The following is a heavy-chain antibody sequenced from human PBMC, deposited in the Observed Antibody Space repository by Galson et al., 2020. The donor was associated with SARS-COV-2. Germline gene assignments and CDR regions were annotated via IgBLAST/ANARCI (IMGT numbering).Heavy chain of an antibody. Sequence: AAPLTLPCPASGFPFSDHYTDWLRQAPAKGLEWVRRTTDKANSHTTEYAASVKNRFTSSRDDSKNSLHLQMDSPKTEDTAVYYCAREGYSSSRDAFDIWGQGTMVTVSS. CDR1: GFPFSDHY. D-gene: IGHD6-13*01. CDR3: AREGYSSSRDAFDI. J-gene: IGHJ3*02. CDR2: TTDKANSHTT. V-gene: IGHV3-72*01.